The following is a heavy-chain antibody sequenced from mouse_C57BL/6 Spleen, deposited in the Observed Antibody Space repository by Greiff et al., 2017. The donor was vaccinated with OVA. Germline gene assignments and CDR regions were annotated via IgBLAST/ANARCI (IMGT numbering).Heavy chain of an antibody. CDR2: IYPGDGDT. Sequence: QVQLQQSGAELVKPGASVKISCKASGYAFSSYWMNWVKQRPGKGLEWIGQIYPGDGDTNYNGKFKGKATLTADKSSSTAYMQLSSLTSEDSAVYFCARTVVAKDYFDYWGQGTTLTVSS. CDR1: GYAFSSYW. CDR3: ARTVVAKDYFDY. J-gene: IGHJ2*01. D-gene: IGHD1-1*01. V-gene: IGHV1-80*01.